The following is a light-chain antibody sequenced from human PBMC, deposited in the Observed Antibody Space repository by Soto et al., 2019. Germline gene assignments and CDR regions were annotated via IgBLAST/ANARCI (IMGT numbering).Light chain of an antibody. CDR3: QQYGSTRWT. V-gene: IGKV3-20*01. Sequence: EIVMTQSPATLSVSPGERATLSCRASQSVTTNLAWYQQKPGQAPRLLIYDASTRTTGIPDRFSGSGSGTDFTLTISRLEPEDFAVYYCQQYGSTRWTFGQGTKVEIK. CDR2: DAS. CDR1: QSVTTN. J-gene: IGKJ1*01.